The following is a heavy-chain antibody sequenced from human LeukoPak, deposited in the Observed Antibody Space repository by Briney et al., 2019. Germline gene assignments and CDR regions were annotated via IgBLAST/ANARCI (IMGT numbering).Heavy chain of an antibody. CDR3: ARAGVGTRIAVAGTRAFDI. Sequence: ASVTVSCKASGYTFTGYYMHWVRQAPGQGLEWMGWINPNSGGTNYAQKFQGWVTMTRDTSISTAYMELSRLRSDDTAVYYCARAGVGTRIAVAGTRAFDIWGQGTMVTVSS. CDR2: INPNSGGT. D-gene: IGHD6-19*01. J-gene: IGHJ3*02. CDR1: GYTFTGYY. V-gene: IGHV1-2*04.